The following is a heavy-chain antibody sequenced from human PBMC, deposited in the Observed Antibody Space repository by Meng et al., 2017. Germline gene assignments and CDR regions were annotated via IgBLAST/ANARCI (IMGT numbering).Heavy chain of an antibody. CDR1: GGSISSSSYY. CDR2: IYYSGST. D-gene: IGHD1-26*01. CDR3: ARESPSRYSGSYE. Sequence: SETLSLTCTVSGGSISSSSYYWGWIRQPPGKGLEWIGSIYYSGSTYYNPPLKSRVTISVDTSKNQFSLKLSSVTAADTAVYYCARESPSRYSGSYEWGQGTLVTVSS. J-gene: IGHJ4*02. V-gene: IGHV4-39*07.